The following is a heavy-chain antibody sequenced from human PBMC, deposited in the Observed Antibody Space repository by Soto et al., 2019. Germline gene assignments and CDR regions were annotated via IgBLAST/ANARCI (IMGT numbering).Heavy chain of an antibody. CDR1: GFTFSDYY. CDR3: ARGFRRYLGSTSPVYDLDY. D-gene: IGHD2-2*01. CDR2: ISSSSSYT. Sequence: GGSLRLSCAASGFTFSDYYMSWIRQAPGKGLEWVSYISSSSSYTNYADSVKGRFTISRDNAKNSLYLQMNSLRAEDTAVYYCARGFRRYLGSTSPVYDLDYWGQGTLVTVSS. V-gene: IGHV3-11*06. J-gene: IGHJ4*02.